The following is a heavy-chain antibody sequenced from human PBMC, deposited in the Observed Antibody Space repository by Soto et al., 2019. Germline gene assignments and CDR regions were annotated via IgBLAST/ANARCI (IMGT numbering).Heavy chain of an antibody. Sequence: QVQLQESGPGLVKPSQTLSLTCAISGDSVSSNSAAWNWIRQSPSRGLEWLGRTYYRSRWYNDYAVPVRSRITVNADTSKNQFSLQLTCVTPEDTAVYYCAGTTSYQWYYMDVWGKGTTVTVSS. CDR2: TYYRSRWYN. J-gene: IGHJ6*03. CDR1: GDSVSSNSAA. D-gene: IGHD1-7*01. V-gene: IGHV6-1*01. CDR3: AGTTSYQWYYMDV.